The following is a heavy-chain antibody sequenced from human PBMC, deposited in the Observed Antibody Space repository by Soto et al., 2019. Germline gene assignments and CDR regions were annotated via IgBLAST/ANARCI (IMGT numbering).Heavy chain of an antibody. CDR3: ARDDVPCHGGRCYGIPLDV. CDR1: GFTVSSEY. Sequence: EVQLVESGGGLVQPGGSLRLSCAASGFTVSSEYMTWVRQAPGKGLEWVSLIQSGGTTYYADSVKGRFTISGDTSENTLHLQMDSLRVEDTAVYYCARDDVPCHGGRCYGIPLDVWGKWTTVTVSS. V-gene: IGHV3-66*01. CDR2: IQSGGTT. D-gene: IGHD2-15*01. J-gene: IGHJ6*04.